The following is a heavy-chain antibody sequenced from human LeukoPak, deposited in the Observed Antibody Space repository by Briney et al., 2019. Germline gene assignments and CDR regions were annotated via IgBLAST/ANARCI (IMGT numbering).Heavy chain of an antibody. Sequence: SETLSLTCTVSGGSISGYYWGWIRQPPGKGLEWIGYIYYSGTTNYNPSLKSRVTISVATSKNQFSLKLRSVTAADTAVYYCAKVGTGTIDYWGQGTLVTVSS. CDR2: IYYSGTT. V-gene: IGHV4-59*01. CDR3: AKVGTGTIDY. CDR1: GGSISGYY. J-gene: IGHJ4*02. D-gene: IGHD1-1*01.